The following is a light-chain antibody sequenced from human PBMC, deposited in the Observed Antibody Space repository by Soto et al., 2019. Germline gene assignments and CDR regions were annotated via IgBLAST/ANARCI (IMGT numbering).Light chain of an antibody. CDR2: GAS. J-gene: IGKJ1*01. Sequence: EIVLTQSPATLSVSPGEGATLSCRASQSVSSNLAWYQQKPGQAPRLLIYGASTRATGIQARFSGSGPGTEFNITISSLQSEDFAVYYCQQYNNWPPWTVGQGPRWIS. V-gene: IGKV3-15*01. CDR1: QSVSSN. CDR3: QQYNNWPPWT.